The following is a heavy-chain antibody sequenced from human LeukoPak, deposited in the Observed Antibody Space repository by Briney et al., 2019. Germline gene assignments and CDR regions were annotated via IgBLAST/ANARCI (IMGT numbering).Heavy chain of an antibody. D-gene: IGHD6-13*01. CDR1: GLTFSDYA. CDR2: INGSATYT. V-gene: IGHV3-23*01. Sequence: GGSLRLSCVVSGLTFSDYAMNWVRQAPGKGLEWVSTINGSATYTNYADSVKGRFTISRHNSKNTLYLQMNSLRVEDTAVYYCAKDDSSSWNGWFDPWGQGTLVTVSS. J-gene: IGHJ5*02. CDR3: AKDDSSSWNGWFDP.